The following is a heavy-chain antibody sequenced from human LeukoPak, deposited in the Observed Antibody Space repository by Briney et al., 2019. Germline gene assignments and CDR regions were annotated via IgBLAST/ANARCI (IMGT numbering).Heavy chain of an antibody. Sequence: AESLRVSCAAYGFTFNNHWMRWVRQAPGKGLEWVGNIKQDGSEKYYVDSVKGRFTISRDNAKSSLYMQMNSLRAEDTAVYYCARWTFLSSGWSLDYWGQGTLVTVSS. J-gene: IGHJ4*02. D-gene: IGHD6-13*01. V-gene: IGHV3-7*01. CDR2: IKQDGSEK. CDR3: ARWTFLSSGWSLDY. CDR1: GFTFNNHW.